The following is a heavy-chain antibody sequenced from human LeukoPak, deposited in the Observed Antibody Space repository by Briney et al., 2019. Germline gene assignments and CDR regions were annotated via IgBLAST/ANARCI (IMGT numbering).Heavy chain of an antibody. CDR1: GGSISSSSYY. CDR3: ARGYAGYFDY. CDR2: IYYSGST. Sequence: PSETLSLTCTVSGGSISSSSYYWSWIRQPPGKGLEWIGYIYYSGSTNYNPSLKSRVTISVDTSKNQFSLKLSSVTAADTAVYYCARGYAGYFDYWGQGTLVTVSS. J-gene: IGHJ4*02. V-gene: IGHV4-61*01. D-gene: IGHD1-1*01.